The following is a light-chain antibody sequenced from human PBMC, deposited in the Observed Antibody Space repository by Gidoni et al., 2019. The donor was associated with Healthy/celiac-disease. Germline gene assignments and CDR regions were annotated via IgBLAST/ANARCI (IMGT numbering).Light chain of an antibody. V-gene: IGKV3-15*01. J-gene: IGKJ1*01. CDR2: GAS. CDR3: QQYNNWPPWT. Sequence: EIVMTQFPATLSVSPGARATLSCRPRQSDSSNLAWYQQKPGQAPRLLIDGASTRATGIPARFSGSGSGTEFTHTISRLQSEDFAVYYCQQYNNWPPWTFXXXTKVEIK. CDR1: QSDSSN.